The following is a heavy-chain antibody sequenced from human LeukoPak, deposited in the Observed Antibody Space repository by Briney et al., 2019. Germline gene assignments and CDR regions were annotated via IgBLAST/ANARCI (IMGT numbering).Heavy chain of an antibody. CDR3: AKDHSSWDFDY. V-gene: IGHV3-7*01. Sequence: PGGSLRLSCAASGFTFSNYWMSWVRQAPGKGLEWVANIREDGSEKYYVDSVKGQFTISRDNAKNSLFLQMDSLRAEDTAVYYCAKDHSSWDFDYWGQGTLVTISS. D-gene: IGHD6-13*01. CDR2: IREDGSEK. CDR1: GFTFSNYW. J-gene: IGHJ4*02.